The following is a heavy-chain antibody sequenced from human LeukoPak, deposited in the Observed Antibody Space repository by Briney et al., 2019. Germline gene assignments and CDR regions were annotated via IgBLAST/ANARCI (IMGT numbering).Heavy chain of an antibody. Sequence: GGSLRLSCAASGFTFSDYYMSWIRQAPGKGLEWVSSISSSSSYIYYADSVKGRFTISRDNAKNSLYLQMNSLRAEDTAVYYCARGLLGIEYFDYWGQGTLVTVSS. J-gene: IGHJ4*02. CDR2: ISSSSSYI. CDR3: ARGLLGIEYFDY. CDR1: GFTFSDYY. V-gene: IGHV3-11*06. D-gene: IGHD1-26*01.